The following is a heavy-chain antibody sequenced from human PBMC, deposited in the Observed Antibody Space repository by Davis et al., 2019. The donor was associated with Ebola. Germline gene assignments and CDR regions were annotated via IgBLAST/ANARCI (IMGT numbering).Heavy chain of an antibody. CDR3: ANWATAARYGLGLFDY. CDR1: GFMFSSYA. Sequence: PGGSLRLSCSVSGFMFSSYAMHWVRQAPGKGLQYVSGITNNGGSTYYADSVKGRFIISKDNAKNSLYLQMNSLRVEDTAVYYCANWATAARYGLGLFDYWGQGTLVTVSS. D-gene: IGHD3-10*01. V-gene: IGHV3-64*04. CDR2: ITNNGGST. J-gene: IGHJ4*02.